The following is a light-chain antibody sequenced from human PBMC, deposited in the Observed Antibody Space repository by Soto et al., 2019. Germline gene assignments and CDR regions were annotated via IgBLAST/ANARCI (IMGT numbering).Light chain of an antibody. J-gene: IGKJ1*01. CDR3: QKFNTLPWT. Sequence: VETDSPVPLSVSPGERATPSCRASESVGSNLAWYQQKPGQPPRLLIYDASTRQTGVPPRFSGSGSGTEFTLTISGLQSEDFAIYFCQKFNTLPWTFGQGTKVDIK. CDR2: DAS. CDR1: ESVGSN. V-gene: IGKV3-15*01.